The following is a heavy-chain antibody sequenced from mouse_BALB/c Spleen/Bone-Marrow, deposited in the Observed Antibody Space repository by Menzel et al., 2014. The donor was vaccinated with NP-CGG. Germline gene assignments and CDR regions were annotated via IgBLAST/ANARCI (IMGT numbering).Heavy chain of an antibody. CDR2: INPDNGGT. CDR1: GYTFTEYP. CDR3: ARSELGGFAY. Sequence: EVQLQQSGPELVKPGASVKISCKTSGYTFTEYPVHWVKQSHGKSLEWLGGINPDNGGTVYNQKFKGKATLTVDKSSSTAYMELRSLTSEDSAVFYCARSELGGFAYWGQGTLVTVSA. J-gene: IGHJ3*01. D-gene: IGHD4-1*01. V-gene: IGHV1-18*01.